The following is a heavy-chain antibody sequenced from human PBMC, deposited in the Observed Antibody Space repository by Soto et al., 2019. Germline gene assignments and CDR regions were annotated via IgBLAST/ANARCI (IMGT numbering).Heavy chain of an antibody. J-gene: IGHJ6*02. V-gene: IGHV4-61*08. D-gene: IGHD3-10*01. Sequence: KPSETLSLTCTVSCGSVSSGDYFWSWLRQSPGKRLEWIAYIYYSGSTNYNPSLKSRATISVDTSKSQVSLTLTSMTAADAALYYCARSPNYYYYGFDVWGQGTAVTVSS. CDR1: CGSVSSGDYF. CDR3: ARSPNYYYYGFDV. CDR2: IYYSGST.